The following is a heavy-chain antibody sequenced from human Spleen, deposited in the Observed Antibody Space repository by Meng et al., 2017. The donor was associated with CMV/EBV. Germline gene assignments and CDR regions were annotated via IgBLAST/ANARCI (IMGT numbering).Heavy chain of an antibody. CDR3: AKKSVQILSHFDF. Sequence: GESLKISCAASGFTFSSYGMSWVRQAPGKGLEWVSGFSGSGDSTYYADSVKGHFTISRDNSKNTLYLQMNSLRAEDTAVYYCAKKSVQILSHFDFWGQGTLVTVSS. CDR2: FSGSGDST. J-gene: IGHJ4*02. CDR1: GFTFSSYG. D-gene: IGHD2-15*01. V-gene: IGHV3-23*01.